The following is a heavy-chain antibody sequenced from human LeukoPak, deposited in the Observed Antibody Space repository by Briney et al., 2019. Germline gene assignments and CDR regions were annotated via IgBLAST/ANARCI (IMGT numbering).Heavy chain of an antibody. CDR1: GGSFSGYY. D-gene: IGHD2-8*01. Sequence: SETLSLTCAVYGGSFSGYYWSWIRQPPGKGLEWIGEINHSGSTNYNPSLKSRVTISVDTSKNQFSLKLSSVTAADTAVYYCARGIRWRGLAAPIVLMVYANWFDPWGQGTLVTVSS. V-gene: IGHV4-34*01. J-gene: IGHJ5*02. CDR3: ARGIRWRGLAAPIVLMVYANWFDP. CDR2: INHSGST.